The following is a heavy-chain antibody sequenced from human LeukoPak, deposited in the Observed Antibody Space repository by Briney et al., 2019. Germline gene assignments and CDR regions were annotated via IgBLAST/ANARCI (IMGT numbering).Heavy chain of an antibody. V-gene: IGHV4-34*01. J-gene: IGHJ4*02. D-gene: IGHD5-18*01. CDR3: ARWGLQLWSHFDY. CDR2: INHSGST. CDR1: GGSFSGYY. Sequence: PSETLSLTCAVYGGSFSGYYWSWIRQPPGKGLEWIGEINHSGSTNYNPSLKSRVTISVDTSKSQFSLKLSSVTAADTAVYYCARWGLQLWSHFDYWGQGTLVTVSS.